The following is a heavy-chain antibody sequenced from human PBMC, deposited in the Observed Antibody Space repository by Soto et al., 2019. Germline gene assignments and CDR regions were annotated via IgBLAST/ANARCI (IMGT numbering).Heavy chain of an antibody. Sequence: HPGGSLRLSCAASGFTFSSYAMSWVRQAPGKGLVWVSAISGSGGSTYYADSVKGRFTISRDNSKNTLYLQMNSLRAEDTAVYYCAKGARSYGTGTTAYYGTDVWRHGTPVTVSS. CDR1: GFTFSSYA. CDR2: ISGSGGST. J-gene: IGHJ6*02. V-gene: IGHV3-23*01. D-gene: IGHD1-1*01. CDR3: AKGARSYGTGTTAYYGTDV.